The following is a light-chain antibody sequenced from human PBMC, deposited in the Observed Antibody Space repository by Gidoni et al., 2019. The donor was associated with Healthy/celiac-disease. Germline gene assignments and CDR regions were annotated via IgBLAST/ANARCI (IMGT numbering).Light chain of an antibody. V-gene: IGKV1-9*01. CDR1: QGISSY. CDR3: QQLNSYLFT. CDR2: AA. Sequence: DIQLTQSPSFLSASVGDRVNITCRASQGISSYLAWYQQKPGKAPTLLIYAASRFSGSGSGTEFTLTITRLQPEDFATYYCQQLNSYLFTFGPGTKVDSK. J-gene: IGKJ3*01.